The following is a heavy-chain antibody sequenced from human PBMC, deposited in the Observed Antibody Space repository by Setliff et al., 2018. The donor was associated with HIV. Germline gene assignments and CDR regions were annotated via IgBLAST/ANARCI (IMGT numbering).Heavy chain of an antibody. D-gene: IGHD4-17*01. J-gene: IGHJ4*02. CDR1: GYTFTSYD. Sequence: ASVKVSCKASGYTFTSYDISWVRQAPGQGLEWMGWMSTYNGNTNYAQKLQGRVTMTTDTSTSTAYMELRSLRSDDTAVYYCARLKADYEVDYWGQGTLVTVSS. CDR2: MSTYNGNT. V-gene: IGHV1-18*01. CDR3: ARLKADYEVDY.